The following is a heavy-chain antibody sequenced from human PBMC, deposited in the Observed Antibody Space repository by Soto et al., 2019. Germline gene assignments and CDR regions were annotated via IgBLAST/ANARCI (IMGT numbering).Heavy chain of an antibody. D-gene: IGHD3-3*01. Sequence: QVQLVESGGGLVKPGGSLRLSCAASGFTFSDHYMSWIRQAPGKGLEWLSYIGSDGSPKFYADSVKGRFTISRDNAKNSLFLQMNSLRVEDTAVYYCARDRRYDFWSGYSAPFDYWGQGTRVTVSS. V-gene: IGHV3-11*01. CDR2: IGSDGSPK. CDR1: GFTFSDHY. J-gene: IGHJ4*02. CDR3: ARDRRYDFWSGYSAPFDY.